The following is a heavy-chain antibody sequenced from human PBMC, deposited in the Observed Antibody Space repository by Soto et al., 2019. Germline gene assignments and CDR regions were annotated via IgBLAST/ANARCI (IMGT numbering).Heavy chain of an antibody. CDR3: ARDGRFLEWLPDDY. J-gene: IGHJ4*02. D-gene: IGHD3-3*01. CDR2: ISAYNGNT. V-gene: IGHV1-18*01. Sequence: ASVKVSCKASGYTFPSYGISWVRQAPGQGLEWMGWISAYNGNTNYAQKLQGRVTMTTDTSTSTAYMELRSLRSDDTAVYYCARDGRFLEWLPDDYWGQGTLVTVSS. CDR1: GYTFPSYG.